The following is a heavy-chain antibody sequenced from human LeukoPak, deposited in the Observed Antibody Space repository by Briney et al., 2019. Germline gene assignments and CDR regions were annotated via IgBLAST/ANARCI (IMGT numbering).Heavy chain of an antibody. CDR2: ISSSSSYI. Sequence: PGGSLRLSCAASGFTFSSYSMNWVRQAPGKGLEWVSSISSSSSYIYYADPVKGRFTISRDNAKNSLYLQMNSLRAEDTAVYYCARDSHYDSSGSPVFDYWGQGTLVTVSS. CDR1: GFTFSSYS. D-gene: IGHD3-22*01. CDR3: ARDSHYDSSGSPVFDY. J-gene: IGHJ4*02. V-gene: IGHV3-21*01.